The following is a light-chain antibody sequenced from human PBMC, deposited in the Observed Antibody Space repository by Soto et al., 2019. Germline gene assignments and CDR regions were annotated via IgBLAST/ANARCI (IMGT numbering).Light chain of an antibody. CDR3: GTWDTSLSTPDV. J-gene: IGLJ1*01. V-gene: IGLV1-51*01. CDR2: DNN. CDR1: SSNIGNNF. Sequence: QSALTQPPSVSAAPGQKVTISCSGSSSNIGNNFVSWYQQVPGTAPKLLIYDNNKRPSGIPDRFSGSKSGTSATLGITGLQTGDEADYYCGTWDTSLSTPDVFGTGTKVTVL.